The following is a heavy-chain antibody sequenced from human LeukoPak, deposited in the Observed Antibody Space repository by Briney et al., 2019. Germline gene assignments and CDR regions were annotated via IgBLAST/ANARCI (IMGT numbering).Heavy chain of an antibody. D-gene: IGHD3-22*01. CDR3: ARERTPAQYYYDSSGYYFYY. CDR2: ILYDGSSK. J-gene: IGHJ4*02. Sequence: PGGSLRLSCAASGFTFSSYAMSWVRQAPGKGLEGVAVILYDGSSKYYADSVKGRFTISRDNSKNKLYLQMNSLRAEDTAVYYCARERTPAQYYYDSSGYYFYYWGQGTLVTVSS. V-gene: IGHV3-33*08. CDR1: GFTFSSYA.